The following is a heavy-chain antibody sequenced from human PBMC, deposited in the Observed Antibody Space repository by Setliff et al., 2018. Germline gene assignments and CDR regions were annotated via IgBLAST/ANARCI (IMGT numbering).Heavy chain of an antibody. V-gene: IGHV4-59*08. J-gene: IGHJ4*02. Sequence: LSLTCNVSGGSIRSYYWSWIRQPPGKGPEWIGYMYYSGTTNYNPSLKSRATISVDTSKNQFSLRLSSVTAADTAVYYCARHDVMVRWFDYWGQGTLVTVSS. D-gene: IGHD3-10*01. CDR1: GGSIRSYY. CDR3: ARHDVMVRWFDY. CDR2: MYYSGTT.